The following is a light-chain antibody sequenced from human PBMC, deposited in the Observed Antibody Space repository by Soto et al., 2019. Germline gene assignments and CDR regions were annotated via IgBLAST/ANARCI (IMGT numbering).Light chain of an antibody. CDR3: QQYDISPWT. Sequence: EVVLTQSPATLHLSPGERPSLSCRASQSLSSNFLAWYQQKPGQPPRIXSYDSSTRATGFPDRFSGSGSGTEFTLTIIRLEPEDFEVYYCQQYDISPWTFGQGTKVDIK. CDR1: QSLSSNF. J-gene: IGKJ1*01. CDR2: DSS. V-gene: IGKV3-20*01.